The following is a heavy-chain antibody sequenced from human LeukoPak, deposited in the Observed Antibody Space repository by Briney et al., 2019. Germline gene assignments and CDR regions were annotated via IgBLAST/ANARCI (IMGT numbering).Heavy chain of an antibody. D-gene: IGHD5-18*01. CDR2: ISSNGGST. CDR1: GFTFSNYA. Sequence: GGSLRPSCLAAGFTFSNYAMHWVRQAPGKGLEYVSAISSNGGSTYYADSVKGRFTISRDNSKNTLYLQMSSLRAEDTAVYYCVTDPRYSYGSWGQGTLVTVSS. V-gene: IGHV3-64D*09. CDR3: VTDPRYSYGS. J-gene: IGHJ4*02.